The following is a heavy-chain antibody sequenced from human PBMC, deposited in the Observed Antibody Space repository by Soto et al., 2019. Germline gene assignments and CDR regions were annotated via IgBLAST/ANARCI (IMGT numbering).Heavy chain of an antibody. D-gene: IGHD1-1*01. CDR2: VIPILGIA. CDR3: ARDRALRCLQFRPNWFDP. V-gene: IGHV1-69*08. CDR1: GGTFSSYT. J-gene: IGHJ5*02. Sequence: QVQLVQSGAEVKKPGSSVKVSCKASGGTFSSYTISWVRQAPGQGLEWMGRVIPILGIANYAQKFQGRVTITADKSTSTAYMELSSLRSEDTAVYYCARDRALRCLQFRPNWFDPWGQGTMVTASS.